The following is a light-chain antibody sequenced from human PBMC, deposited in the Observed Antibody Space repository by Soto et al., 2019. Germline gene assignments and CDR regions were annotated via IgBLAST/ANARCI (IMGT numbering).Light chain of an antibody. V-gene: IGKV1-39*02. CDR1: QNIGVN. CDR2: NAS. J-gene: IGKJ5*01. Sequence: DIQITQSPSFLSSSVPERFTITCRASQNIGVNLNWYQQKPGKAPKFLIYNASTLQSGVPSRFSGSRSGTDFTLTISRLEPEDFAVYYCQQYGSSPITFGQGTRLEIK. CDR3: QQYGSSPIT.